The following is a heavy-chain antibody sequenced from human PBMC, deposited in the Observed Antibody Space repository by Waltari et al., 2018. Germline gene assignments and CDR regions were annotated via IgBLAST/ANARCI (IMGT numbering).Heavy chain of an antibody. CDR2: VRSDGSNA. CDR1: GLTFSSYG. J-gene: IGHJ4*02. Sequence: QVQLVESGGGVVQPGGSLRLSCAASGLTFSSYGMHWVRQAPGKGLEWVALVRSDGSNAYYADAVKGRFTISRDNSKNTLYLQMNSLRVEDTAVYYCAIQCGGGCYQDYWGQGTLVTVSS. V-gene: IGHV3-30*02. CDR3: AIQCGGGCYQDY. D-gene: IGHD2-21*01.